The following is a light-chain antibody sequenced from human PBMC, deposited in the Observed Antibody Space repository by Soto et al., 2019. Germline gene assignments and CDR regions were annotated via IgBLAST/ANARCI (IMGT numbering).Light chain of an antibody. CDR3: SSYTSSSTLV. J-gene: IGLJ3*02. CDR1: SSDVGGYNS. V-gene: IGLV2-14*01. Sequence: QSALTQPASVSGSPGQSITISCTGTSSDVGGYNSVSWYQQHPGRAPKLMIYEVSNRPSGVSDRFSGSKSGNTASLTISGLQAADEADYYCSSYTSSSTLVFGGGTKVTVL. CDR2: EVS.